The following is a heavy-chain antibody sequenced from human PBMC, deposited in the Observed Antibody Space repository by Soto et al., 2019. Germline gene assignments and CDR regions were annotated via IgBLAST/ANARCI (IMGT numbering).Heavy chain of an antibody. CDR1: GGSISSSSYY. Sequence: QLQLQESGPGLVKPSETLSLTCTVSGGSISSSSYYWGWIRKPPGKGLEWIGSIYYSGSTYYNPSLKSRVTIPVDTSKNQFSLKLSSVTAADTAVYYCARRASAMITFDYWGQGTLVTVSS. CDR3: ARRASAMITFDY. J-gene: IGHJ4*02. D-gene: IGHD3-16*01. V-gene: IGHV4-39*01. CDR2: IYYSGST.